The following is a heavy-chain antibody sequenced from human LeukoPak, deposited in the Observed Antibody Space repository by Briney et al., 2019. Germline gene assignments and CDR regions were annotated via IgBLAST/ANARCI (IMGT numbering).Heavy chain of an antibody. Sequence: GASLQISCKGSGYIFTSYWIGWVRQLPGKGLEWMGIIYPGDSDTRYSPSFQGQVTISADKSISTAYLQWSSLKASDTAMYYCASPTLGFTGPDDAFDIWGRGTMVTVSS. V-gene: IGHV5-51*01. CDR1: GYIFTSYW. D-gene: IGHD1-1*01. CDR3: ASPTLGFTGPDDAFDI. J-gene: IGHJ3*02. CDR2: IYPGDSDT.